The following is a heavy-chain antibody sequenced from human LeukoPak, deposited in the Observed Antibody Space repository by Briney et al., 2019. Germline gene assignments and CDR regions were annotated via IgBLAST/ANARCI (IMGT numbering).Heavy chain of an antibody. CDR1: GFTFSSYS. Sequence: GGSLRLSCAASGFTFSSYSMNWVRQAPGKGLEWVSYISTSSSTIYYADSVRGRFTISRDNAENSLYLQLNSLGAEDTAVYYCARGGYEFDHWGQGTLVTVSS. J-gene: IGHJ4*02. CDR2: ISTSSSTI. CDR3: ARGGYEFDH. V-gene: IGHV3-48*04. D-gene: IGHD5-12*01.